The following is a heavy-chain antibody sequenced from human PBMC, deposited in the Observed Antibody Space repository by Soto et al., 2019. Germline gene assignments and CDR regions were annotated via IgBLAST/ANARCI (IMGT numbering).Heavy chain of an antibody. V-gene: IGHV4-31*03. D-gene: IGHD3-22*01. CDR1: GGSISSGGYY. CDR3: ARTRESGYYDSSGYWVPPPYYFDY. CDR2: IYYSGST. Sequence: PSETLSLTCTVSGGSISSGGYYWSWIRQHPGKGLEWIGYIYYSGSTYYNPSLKSRVTISVDTSKNQFSLKLSSVTAADTAVYYCARTRESGYYDSSGYWVPPPYYFDYWGHGTLVTVAS. J-gene: IGHJ4*01.